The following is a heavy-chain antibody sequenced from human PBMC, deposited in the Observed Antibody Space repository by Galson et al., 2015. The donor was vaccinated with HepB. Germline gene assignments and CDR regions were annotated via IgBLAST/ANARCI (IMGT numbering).Heavy chain of an antibody. CDR1: GFTFSSYA. CDR2: ISVSGGSR. Sequence: SLRLSCAASGFTFSSYAMSWVRQAPGKGLECVSAISVSGGSRDYADSVKGRFTISRDNSKNMLYLQMNNLRVEDTAVYYCAKGTTNIDYWGQGTLVTVSS. V-gene: IGHV3-23*01. D-gene: IGHD1-1*01. CDR3: AKGTTNIDY. J-gene: IGHJ4*02.